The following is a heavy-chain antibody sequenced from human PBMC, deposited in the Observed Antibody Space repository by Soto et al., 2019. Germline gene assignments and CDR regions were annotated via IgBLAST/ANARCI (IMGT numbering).Heavy chain of an antibody. CDR2: INTDGSDT. J-gene: IGHJ4*02. Sequence: GGSLRLSCAASGFTFRNYWMHWVRQVPGKGLVWVSRINTDGSDTNYADSVKGRFTISRDNGKNTLYLQMNSLRAEDTALYYCERDGDFSSWSFASWGQGTLVTVPS. CDR1: GFTFRNYW. V-gene: IGHV3-74*01. CDR3: ERDGDFSSWSFAS. D-gene: IGHD6-13*01.